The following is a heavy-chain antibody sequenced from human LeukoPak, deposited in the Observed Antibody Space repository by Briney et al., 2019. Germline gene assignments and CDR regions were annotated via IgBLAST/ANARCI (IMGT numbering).Heavy chain of an antibody. J-gene: IGHJ4*02. CDR2: INAGNGNT. V-gene: IGHV1-3*01. CDR3: ARVVSSGWASYYFDY. D-gene: IGHD6-19*01. Sequence: GASVTVSCKASGYTFTSYAMHWVRQAPGQRLEWMGWINAGNGNTKYSQKFQGRVTITRDTSASTAYMELSSLRSGDTAVYYCARVVSSGWASYYFDYWGQGTLVTVSS. CDR1: GYTFTSYA.